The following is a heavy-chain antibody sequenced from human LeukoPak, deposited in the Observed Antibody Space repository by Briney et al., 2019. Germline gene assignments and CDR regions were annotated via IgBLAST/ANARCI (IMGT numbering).Heavy chain of an antibody. V-gene: IGHV1-8*01. CDR3: ASSHARDSYYYYYGMDV. Sequence: ASVKVSCKASGYTFTSYDINWVRQAPGQGLEWMGWMNPNSGNTGYAQKFQGRVTMTRNTSISTAYMELSSLRSEDTAVYYCASSHARDSYYYYYGMDVWGQGTTVTVSS. D-gene: IGHD3/OR15-3a*01. CDR1: GYTFTSYD. CDR2: MNPNSGNT. J-gene: IGHJ6*02.